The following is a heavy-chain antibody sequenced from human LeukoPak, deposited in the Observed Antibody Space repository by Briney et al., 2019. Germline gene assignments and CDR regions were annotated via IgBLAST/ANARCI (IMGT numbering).Heavy chain of an antibody. Sequence: SETLSLTCTVSGGSISSSSYYWGWIRQPPGKGLEWIGSIYYSGSTYYNPSLKSRVTISVDTSKNQFSLKLSSVTAAGTAVYYCANYDFWSGPDYWGQGTLVTVSS. D-gene: IGHD3-3*01. J-gene: IGHJ4*02. CDR2: IYYSGST. V-gene: IGHV4-39*01. CDR3: ANYDFWSGPDY. CDR1: GGSISSSSYY.